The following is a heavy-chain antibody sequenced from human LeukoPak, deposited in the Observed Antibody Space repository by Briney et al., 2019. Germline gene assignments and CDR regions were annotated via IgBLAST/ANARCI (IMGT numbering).Heavy chain of an antibody. V-gene: IGHV3-21*01. CDR3: ARGGYSSSWYHDS. CDR1: GFTFSSYS. J-gene: IGHJ4*02. D-gene: IGHD6-13*01. Sequence: GGSLRPSCAASGFTFSSYSMNWVRQAPGKGLEWVSSISSSSSYMYYADSVKGRFTISRDNAKNSLYMQVNSLRAEDTAVYYCARGGYSSSWYHDSWGQGTLVTVSS. CDR2: ISSSSSYM.